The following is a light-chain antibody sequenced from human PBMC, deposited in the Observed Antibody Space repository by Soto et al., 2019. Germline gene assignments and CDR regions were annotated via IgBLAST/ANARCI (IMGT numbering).Light chain of an antibody. CDR2: DVS. V-gene: IGLV2-14*01. CDR3: SSYTSSTTYV. Sequence: QSALTQPASVSGSPGQSITISCTGTSSDVGGYNYVSWYQQHPGKAPKLMIYDVSNRPSGVSNRFSGSKSGNTASLTISGLQADDEADYSCSSYTSSTTYVFGTGTKVPVL. J-gene: IGLJ1*01. CDR1: SSDVGGYNY.